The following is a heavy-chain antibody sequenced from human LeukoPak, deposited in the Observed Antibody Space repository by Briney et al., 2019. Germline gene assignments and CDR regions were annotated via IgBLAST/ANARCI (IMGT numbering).Heavy chain of an antibody. CDR2: ISGTGGNT. CDR3: AKEQLGIAY. J-gene: IGHJ4*02. V-gene: IGHV3-23*01. Sequence: GGSLRLSCAVSGITLSNYGMSWVRQAPGKGLEWVAGISGTGGNTYYADSVRGRFTISRDNSKNTLYLQMNSLRAEDTAVYYCAKEQLGIAYWGQGTLVTVSS. D-gene: IGHD7-27*01. CDR1: GITLSNYG.